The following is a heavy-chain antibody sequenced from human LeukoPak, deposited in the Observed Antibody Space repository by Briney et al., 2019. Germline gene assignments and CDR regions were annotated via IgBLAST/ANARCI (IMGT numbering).Heavy chain of an antibody. CDR3: ARDSPLSPYDY. J-gene: IGHJ4*02. D-gene: IGHD3-16*02. V-gene: IGHV1-3*01. CDR2: INVGNGKT. Sequence: ASAKGSCKASGYTFIRNAMHWVRQAPGQRLEWMGWINVGNGKTKYSQKFQGRVTITRDTSASTAYMEVSSLRSEDTAVYYCARDSPLSPYDYWGQGTLVTVSS. CDR1: GYTFIRNA.